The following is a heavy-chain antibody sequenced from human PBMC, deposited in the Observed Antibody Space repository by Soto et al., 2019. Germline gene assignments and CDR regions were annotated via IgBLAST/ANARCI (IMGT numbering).Heavy chain of an antibody. V-gene: IGHV3-48*03. CDR3: ARDSPYSSGSFDY. J-gene: IGHJ4*02. D-gene: IGHD6-19*01. CDR1: GFTFRNSE. Sequence: GSLRLSCAASGFTFRNSEMNWVLQAPGKGLEWVSYIPPRASTKSYSDSVKGLFTLSGDKAKNSLYLHMNSLRVDDMAVYYCARDSPYSSGSFDYWGQGTMVTVAS. CDR2: IPPRASTK.